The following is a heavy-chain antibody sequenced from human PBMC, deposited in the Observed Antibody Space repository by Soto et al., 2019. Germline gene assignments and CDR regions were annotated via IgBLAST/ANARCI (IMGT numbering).Heavy chain of an antibody. V-gene: IGHV3-33*01. CDR3: ARDSHYCSSTSCYFYFDY. CDR2: IWYDGSNK. D-gene: IGHD2-2*01. CDR1: GFTFSSYG. J-gene: IGHJ4*02. Sequence: GGSLRLSCAASGFTFSSYGMHWVRQAPGKGLEWVAVIWYDGSNKYYADSVKGRFTISRDNSKSTLYLQMNSLRAEDTAVYYCARDSHYCSSTSCYFYFDYWGQGTLVTVSS.